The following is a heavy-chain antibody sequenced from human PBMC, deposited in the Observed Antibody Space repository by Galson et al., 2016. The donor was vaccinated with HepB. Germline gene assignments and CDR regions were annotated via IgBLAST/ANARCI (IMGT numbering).Heavy chain of an antibody. CDR1: GFTFTSYG. CDR3: ARDNWLGYWGDSTCYRDACEI. D-gene: IGHD2-15*01. V-gene: IGHV1-18*01. Sequence: SVKVSCKASGFTFTSYGITWVRQAPGQGLEWVGWISVYNGNTNYAQKFQDRVTMTTDTSTSTAYMDLRSLGSDDTAIYYCARDNWLGYWGDSTCYRDACEIWGQGTTVTVSS. J-gene: IGHJ3*02. CDR2: ISVYNGNT.